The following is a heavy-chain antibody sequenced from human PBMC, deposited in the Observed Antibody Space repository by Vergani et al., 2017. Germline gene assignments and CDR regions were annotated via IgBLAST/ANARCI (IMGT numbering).Heavy chain of an antibody. J-gene: IGHJ4*02. D-gene: IGHD5-18*01. CDR1: GGSISSHY. Sequence: QVQLQESGPGLVKPSETLSLTCTVSGGSISSHYWSWIRQPPGKGLEWIGYIYYSGSTNYNPSLKSRVTISVDTYKTQFSLKLSSVTAADTAVYYCAGAYGYPTLDYWGQGTLVTVSS. CDR2: IYYSGST. V-gene: IGHV4-59*11. CDR3: AGAYGYPTLDY.